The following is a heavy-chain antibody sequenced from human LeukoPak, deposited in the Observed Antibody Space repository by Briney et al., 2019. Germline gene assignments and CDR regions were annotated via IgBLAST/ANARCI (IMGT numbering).Heavy chain of an antibody. CDR2: ISGGENT. CDR3: VKGSAGSRPYYFDY. Sequence: GGSLRLSCVASGFTVSDNYMSWVRQAPGKGLEWVSVISGGENTYYAESVKGRFTISRDNSKNTLSLEMNSLRPEDTAVYYCVKGSAGSRPYYFDYWGQGTLLTVSS. CDR1: GFTVSDNY. D-gene: IGHD6-13*01. V-gene: IGHV3-53*01. J-gene: IGHJ4*02.